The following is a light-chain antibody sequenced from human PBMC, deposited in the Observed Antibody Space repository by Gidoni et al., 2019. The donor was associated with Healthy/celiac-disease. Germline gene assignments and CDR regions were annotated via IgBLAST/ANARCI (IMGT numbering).Light chain of an antibody. Sequence: QSALTQPASVSGSPGQSITISCTGTSSDVGSYNLVSWYQQHPGKAPKLMIYEGSKRPSGVSNRFSGSKSGNTASLTISGLQAEDEADYYCCSYASSSLWVIGGGTKLTVL. V-gene: IGLV2-23*01. CDR1: SSDVGSYNL. J-gene: IGLJ3*02. CDR2: EGS. CDR3: CSYASSSLWV.